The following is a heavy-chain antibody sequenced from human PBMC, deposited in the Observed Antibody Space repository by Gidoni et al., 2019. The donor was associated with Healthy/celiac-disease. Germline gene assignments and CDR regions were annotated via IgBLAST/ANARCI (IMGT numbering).Heavy chain of an antibody. CDR2: ISAYNGNT. V-gene: IGHV1-18*01. J-gene: IGHJ4*02. Sequence: QVQLVQSGAEVKKPGASVKVSCKASGYTFTSYGISWVRQAPGQGLEWMGWISAYNGNTTYAQQLQGRVTMTTDTSTSTAYMELRSLRSDDTAVYYCARTLGDILTGQRVGLIDYWGQGTLVTVSS. CDR3: ARTLGDILTGQRVGLIDY. D-gene: IGHD3-9*01. CDR1: GYTFTSYG.